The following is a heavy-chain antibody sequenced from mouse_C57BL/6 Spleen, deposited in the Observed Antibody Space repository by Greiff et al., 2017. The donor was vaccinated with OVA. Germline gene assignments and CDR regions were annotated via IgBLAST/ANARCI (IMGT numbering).Heavy chain of an antibody. Sequence: EVKLVESGGGLVQPGGSVKLSCVASGFTFSNYWMNWVRQSPEKGLEWVAQIRLKSDNYATHYAESVKGRFTISRDDSKSSVYLQMNNLRAEDTGIYYCTKLADWYFDVWGTGTTVTVSS. J-gene: IGHJ1*03. CDR2: IRLKSDNYAT. D-gene: IGHD4-1*01. CDR1: GFTFSNYW. CDR3: TKLADWYFDV. V-gene: IGHV6-3*01.